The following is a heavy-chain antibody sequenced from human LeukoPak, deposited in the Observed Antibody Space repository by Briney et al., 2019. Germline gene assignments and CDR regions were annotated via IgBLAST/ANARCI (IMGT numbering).Heavy chain of an antibody. CDR1: SDSLSRSDSD. CDR2: NWNSDGA. V-gene: IGHV4-39*01. D-gene: IGHD1-1*01. J-gene: IGHJ5*02. CDR3: VKHAGGIILT. Sequence: PSETLSLTCNVSSDSLSRSDSDWGWIRQPPARGREWIANNWNSDGAYYNPTLQSRVTITVDTSKNQFSLNVKSVTAADSAVYYCVKHAGGIILTWGQGTRVTVSP.